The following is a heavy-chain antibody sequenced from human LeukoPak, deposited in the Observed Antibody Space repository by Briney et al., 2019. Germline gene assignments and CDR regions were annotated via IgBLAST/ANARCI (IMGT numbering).Heavy chain of an antibody. D-gene: IGHD2-2*01. V-gene: IGHV3-48*01. J-gene: IGHJ3*02. CDR3: ASPHCSSTSCYFWRRNAFDI. CDR2: ISSSSSTI. CDR1: GFTFSSYS. Sequence: GGSLRLSCAASGFTFSSYSMNWVRQAPGKGLEWVSYISSSSSTIYYADSVKGRFTISRDNAKNSLYLQMNSLRAEDTAVYYCASPHCSSTSCYFWRRNAFDIWGQGTMVTVSS.